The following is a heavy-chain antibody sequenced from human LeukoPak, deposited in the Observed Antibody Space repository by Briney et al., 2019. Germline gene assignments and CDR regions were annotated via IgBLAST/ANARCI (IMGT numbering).Heavy chain of an antibody. D-gene: IGHD3-9*01. CDR1: GFTFSTYA. V-gene: IGHV3-15*01. CDR2: IKSKTDGGTT. Sequence: PGGSLRLSCAASGFTFSTYAMNWVRQAPGKGLEWVGRIKSKTDGGTTDYAAPVKGRFTISRDDSKNTLYLQMNSLKTEDTAVYYCTTGYFDWLPYYYYYGMDVWGQGTTVTVSS. CDR3: TTGYFDWLPYYYYYGMDV. J-gene: IGHJ6*02.